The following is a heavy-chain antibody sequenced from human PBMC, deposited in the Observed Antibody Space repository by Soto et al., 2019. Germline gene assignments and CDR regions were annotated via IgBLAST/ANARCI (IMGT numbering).Heavy chain of an antibody. CDR1: GFTVSSNY. CDR2: IYSGGST. V-gene: IGHV3-66*01. Sequence: GSLRLSCAASGFTVSSNYMSWVRQAPGKGLEWVSVIYSGGSTYYADSVKGRFTISRDNSKNTLYLQMNSLRAEDTAVYYCARAWWQWLVHDYWGQGTLVTVSS. D-gene: IGHD6-19*01. J-gene: IGHJ4*02. CDR3: ARAWWQWLVHDY.